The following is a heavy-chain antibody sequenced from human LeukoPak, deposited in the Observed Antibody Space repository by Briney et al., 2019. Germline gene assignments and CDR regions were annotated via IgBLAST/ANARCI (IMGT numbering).Heavy chain of an antibody. V-gene: IGHV3-33*01. D-gene: IGHD2-15*01. J-gene: IGHJ4*02. CDR1: GFTFSSYG. CDR3: ARDPGYCSGGSCYSYYFDY. Sequence: GGSLRLSCAASGFTFSSYGMHWVRQAPGKGLEWVAVIWYDGSNKYYADSVKGRFTISRDNSKNTLYLQMNSLRAEDTAVYYCARDPGYCSGGSCYSYYFDYWGQGTLVTVSS. CDR2: IWYDGSNK.